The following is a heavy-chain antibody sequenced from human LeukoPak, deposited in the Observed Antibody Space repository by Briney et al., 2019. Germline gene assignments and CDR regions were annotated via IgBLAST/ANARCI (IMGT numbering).Heavy chain of an antibody. CDR1: GCTFTGYY. D-gene: IGHD3-10*01. V-gene: IGHV1-2*02. J-gene: IGHJ5*02. Sequence: ASVKVSCKASGCTFTGYYMHWVRQAPGQGLEWMGWINPNSGGTNYAQKFQGRVTMTRDTSISTAYMELSRLRSDDTAVYYCARTPYYYGSGSYSKVYNWFDPWGQGTLVTVSS. CDR2: INPNSGGT. CDR3: ARTPYYYGSGSYSKVYNWFDP.